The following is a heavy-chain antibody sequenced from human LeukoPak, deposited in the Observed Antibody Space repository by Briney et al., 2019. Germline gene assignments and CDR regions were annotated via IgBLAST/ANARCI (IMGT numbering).Heavy chain of an antibody. CDR3: ARDTLSDGGNPRDDY. J-gene: IGHJ4*02. D-gene: IGHD4-23*01. CDR2: IRFDGRNT. Sequence: GGSLRLSCSASGFTFSSYDMHWVRRAPGKGLEWVAFIRFDGRNTDFADSVKGRFTISRDNSKNTLYLQMNSLRSEDTAVYYCARDTLSDGGNPRDDYWGQGTLVTVSS. CDR1: GFTFSSYD. V-gene: IGHV3-30*02.